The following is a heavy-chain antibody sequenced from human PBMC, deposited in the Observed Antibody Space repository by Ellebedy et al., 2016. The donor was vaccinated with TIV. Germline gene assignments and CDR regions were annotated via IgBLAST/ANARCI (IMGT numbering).Heavy chain of an antibody. V-gene: IGHV4-59*01. Sequence: SETLSLTCTVSGGSINNYYWSWVRQPPGKGLEWIGYIFYSGSTTYNPSLRSRVTISVDTSKNQFSLKLASVTAAATAVYYCGRGRGGTQTDYWGQGTLVTVSS. CDR2: IFYSGST. D-gene: IGHD1-26*01. CDR3: GRGRGGTQTDY. J-gene: IGHJ4*02. CDR1: GGSINNYY.